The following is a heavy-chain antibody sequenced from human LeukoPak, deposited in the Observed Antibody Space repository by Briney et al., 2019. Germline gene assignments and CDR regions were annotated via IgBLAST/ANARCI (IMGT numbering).Heavy chain of an antibody. CDR2: IYYSGST. V-gene: IGHV4-61*08. Sequence: SQTLSLTCTVSGGSISSGDYYWSWIRQPPGKGLEWIGYIYYSGSTNYNPSLKSRVTISVDTSKNQFSLKLSSVTAADTAVYYCARVMTTVTYFDYWGQGTLVTVSS. CDR1: GGSISSGDYY. D-gene: IGHD4-17*01. J-gene: IGHJ4*02. CDR3: ARVMTTVTYFDY.